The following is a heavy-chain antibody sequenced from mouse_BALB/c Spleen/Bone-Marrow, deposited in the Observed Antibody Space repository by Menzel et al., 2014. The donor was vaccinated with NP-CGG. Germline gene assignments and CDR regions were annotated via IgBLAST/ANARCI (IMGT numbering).Heavy chain of an antibody. J-gene: IGHJ2*01. V-gene: IGHV1S81*02. D-gene: IGHD2-4*01. CDR2: INPSNGGT. CDR1: GYTFTSYY. Sequence: QVQFQQSGAELVKPGASVKLSCKASGYTFTSYYMYWVKQRPGQGLEWIGEINPSNGGTNFNEKFKSKATLTVDKSSSTAYMQLSSLTSEDSAVYYCTRSTMITYFDYWGQGTTLTVSS. CDR3: TRSTMITYFDY.